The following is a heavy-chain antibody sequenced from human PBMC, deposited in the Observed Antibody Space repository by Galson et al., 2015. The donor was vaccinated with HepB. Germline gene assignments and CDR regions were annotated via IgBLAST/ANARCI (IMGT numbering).Heavy chain of an antibody. CDR1: GFTFSTHT. CDR3: AKDIYFRMDV. Sequence: SLRLSCAASGFTFSTHTMSWVRQAPGKGLEWVTAINNGGGSSYMDSVKGRFTISRDNSKNTLYLQMNSMIAEDTAVYYCAKDIYFRMDVWGQGTTVTVSS. V-gene: IGHV3-23*01. CDR2: INNGGGSS. J-gene: IGHJ6*02.